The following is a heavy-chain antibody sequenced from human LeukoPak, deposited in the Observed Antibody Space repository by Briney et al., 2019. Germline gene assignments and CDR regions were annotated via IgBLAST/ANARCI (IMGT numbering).Heavy chain of an antibody. J-gene: IGHJ4*02. D-gene: IGHD4-17*01. V-gene: IGHV1-2*02. Sequence: GASVKVSCKASGYRFTVYYMHWVRQAPGKGLEWMGWINPNSGGTHYAQKFLGRVTMTRDTSISTAYMELSRLTSGDTALYYCATLYGDYVTSDYWGQGTLVTVSS. CDR1: GYRFTVYY. CDR3: ATLYGDYVTSDY. CDR2: INPNSGGT.